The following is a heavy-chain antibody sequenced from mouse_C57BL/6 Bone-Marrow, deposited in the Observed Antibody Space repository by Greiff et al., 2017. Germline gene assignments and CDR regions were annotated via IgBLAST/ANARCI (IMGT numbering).Heavy chain of an antibody. J-gene: IGHJ1*03. CDR2: IDPENGDT. CDR1: GFNIKDDY. D-gene: IGHD2-5*01. V-gene: IGHV14-4*01. CDR3: AIPYYSNYWYFDV. Sequence: VQLQQSGAELVRPGASVKLSCTASGFNIKDDYMHWVKQRPEQGLEWIGWIDPENGDTEYASKFQGKATITADTSSNTAYLQLSSLTSEDPAVYYCAIPYYSNYWYFDVWGTGTTVTVSS.